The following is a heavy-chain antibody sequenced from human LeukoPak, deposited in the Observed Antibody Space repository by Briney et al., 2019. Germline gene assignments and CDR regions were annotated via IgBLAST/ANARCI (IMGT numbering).Heavy chain of an antibody. CDR2: ISGSSGRT. CDR3: AKDGRWGAVAGYLDY. Sequence: PGGSLRLSCAASGFTISSYGMSWVRQAPGKGLEWVSAISGSSGRTSYADSVKGRFTISRDNSKNTLYLQMNSLRAEDTAVYYCAKDGRWGAVAGYLDYWGQGTLVTVSS. J-gene: IGHJ4*02. CDR1: GFTISSYG. D-gene: IGHD6-19*01. V-gene: IGHV3-23*01.